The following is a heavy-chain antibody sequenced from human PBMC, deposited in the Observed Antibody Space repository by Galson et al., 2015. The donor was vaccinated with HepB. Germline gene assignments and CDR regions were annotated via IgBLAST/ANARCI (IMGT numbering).Heavy chain of an antibody. D-gene: IGHD1-7*01. CDR2: IIPILGIA. CDR1: GGTFSSYA. Sequence: SVKVSCKASGGTFSSYAISWVRQAPGQGLEWMGGIIPILGIANYAQKFQGRVTITADKSTSTAYMELSSLRSEDTAVYYCARDSLELLGYSDYYYYYYMDVWGKGTTVTVSS. CDR3: ARDSLELLGYSDYYYYYYMDV. V-gene: IGHV1-69*10. J-gene: IGHJ6*03.